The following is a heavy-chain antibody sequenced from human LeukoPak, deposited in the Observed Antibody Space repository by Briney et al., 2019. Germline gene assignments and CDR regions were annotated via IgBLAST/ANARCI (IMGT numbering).Heavy chain of an antibody. J-gene: IGHJ4*02. V-gene: IGHV3-74*01. CDR2: IKTDGSIT. CDR1: GFSFSVFW. CDR3: ARDLNWETY. Sequence: GGSLRLSCATSGFSFSVFWMHWVRQAPGKGPLWVSRIKTDGSITDYADSVKGRFTISRDNAKNSLYLQMNSLRAEDTAVYYCARDLNWETYWGQGTLVTVSS. D-gene: IGHD7-27*01.